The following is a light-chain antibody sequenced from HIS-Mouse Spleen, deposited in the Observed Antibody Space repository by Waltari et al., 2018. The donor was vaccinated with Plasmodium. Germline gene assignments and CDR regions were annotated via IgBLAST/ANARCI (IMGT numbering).Light chain of an antibody. CDR1: SRAVGRYNL. Sequence: QSALTQPAPVSGPPGQSITISCTGTSRAVGRYNLVHWYQQHPGKAPKLMIYEGSKRPSGVSNRFSGSKSGNTASLTISGLQAEDEADYYCCSYAGSSTYVFGTGTKVTVL. J-gene: IGLJ1*01. V-gene: IGLV2-23*01. CDR2: EGS. CDR3: CSYAGSSTYV.